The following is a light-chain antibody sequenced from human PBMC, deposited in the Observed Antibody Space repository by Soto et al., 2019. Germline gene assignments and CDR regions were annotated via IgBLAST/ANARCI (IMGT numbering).Light chain of an antibody. CDR3: QQSSKSIT. CDR2: DAS. CDR1: QSVATY. J-gene: IGKJ5*01. Sequence: EIVLTQSPATLSLSPWERAPLSCRASQSVATYLAWYQHRPGQAPRLLIDDASNRATGIPARFSGSGSGTDFTLTISSLEPEDFAVYYCQQSSKSITFGQGTRLEIK. V-gene: IGKV3-11*01.